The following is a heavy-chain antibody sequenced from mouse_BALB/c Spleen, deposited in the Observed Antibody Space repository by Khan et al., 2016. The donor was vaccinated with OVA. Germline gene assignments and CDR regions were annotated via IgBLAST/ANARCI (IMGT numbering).Heavy chain of an antibody. Sequence: VQLQQSGPELMKPGASVKISCKASGYSFTSYYIHWLMQSHGKSLEWIGYIDPFSGGTSYNQKFKGKATLTVDKSSSTPYLHLSNLTSEDSAVYYCTRHGYCAWFAYWGQGTLVTVSA. V-gene: IGHV1S135*01. J-gene: IGHJ3*01. CDR3: TRHGYCAWFAY. D-gene: IGHD2-3*01. CDR1: GYSFTSYY. CDR2: IDPFSGGT.